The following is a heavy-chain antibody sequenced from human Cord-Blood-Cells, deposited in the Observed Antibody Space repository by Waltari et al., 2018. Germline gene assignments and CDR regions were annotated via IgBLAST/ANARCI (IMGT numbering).Heavy chain of an antibody. J-gene: IGHJ6*03. Sequence: QVQLVQSGAEVKKPGSSVKVSCKASGGTVSSYAISWVRPAPGQGPEWMGGIIPIFGTANYAQKFQGRVTITADESTSTAYMELSSLRSEDTAVYYCARDGITGTTRGYYYYYMDVWGKGTTVTVSS. V-gene: IGHV1-69*01. CDR1: GGTVSSYA. CDR3: ARDGITGTTRGYYYYYMDV. CDR2: IIPIFGTA. D-gene: IGHD1-7*01.